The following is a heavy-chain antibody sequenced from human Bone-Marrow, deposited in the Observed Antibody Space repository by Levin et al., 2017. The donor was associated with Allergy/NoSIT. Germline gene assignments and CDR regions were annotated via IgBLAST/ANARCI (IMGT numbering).Heavy chain of an antibody. J-gene: IGHJ4*02. CDR3: ARLSAAALDD. D-gene: IGHD6-13*01. Sequence: SETLSLTCTLSGGSISSYYWSWIRQPPGKGLEWIGYIYYSGSTYYNPSLTSRVTISIDTSKNQFSLKLRSVTAADSAVYDCARLSAAALDDWGQGTLVTVSS. CDR1: GGSISSYY. CDR2: IYYSGST. V-gene: IGHV4-59*01.